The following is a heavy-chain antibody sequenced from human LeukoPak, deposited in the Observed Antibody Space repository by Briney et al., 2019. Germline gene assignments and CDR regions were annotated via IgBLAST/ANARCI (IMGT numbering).Heavy chain of an antibody. D-gene: IGHD4-11*01. CDR1: GGSISSYY. CDR2: IYYSGST. CDR3: ARVGLTTVTYSIGYFDY. V-gene: IGHV4-59*01. J-gene: IGHJ4*02. Sequence: SETLSLTCTVSGGSISSYYWSWIRQPPGKGLEWIGYIYYSGSTNYNPPLKSRVTISVDTSKNQFSLKLSSVTAADTAVYYCARVGLTTVTYSIGYFDYWGQGTLVTVSS.